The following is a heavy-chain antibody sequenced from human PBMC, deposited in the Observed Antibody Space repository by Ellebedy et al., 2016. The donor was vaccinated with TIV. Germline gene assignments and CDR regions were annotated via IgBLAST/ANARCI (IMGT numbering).Heavy chain of an antibody. CDR1: GFTFSSYV. J-gene: IGHJ4*02. CDR3: ATPKNRFGYLYFFDL. D-gene: IGHD3-16*01. Sequence: GESLKISCAASGFTFSSYVMHWVRQAPGKGLEWVAVMSNDGSNDEYYADSVKGRFTISRDNFRKPLYLHINPLSAEDTAVYYCATPKNRFGYLYFFDLWGQGTLVTVSS. V-gene: IGHV3-30*04. CDR2: MSNDGSNDE.